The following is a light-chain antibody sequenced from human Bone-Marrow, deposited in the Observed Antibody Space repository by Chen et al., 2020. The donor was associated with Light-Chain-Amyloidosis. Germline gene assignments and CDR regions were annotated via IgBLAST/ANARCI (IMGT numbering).Light chain of an antibody. V-gene: IGKV3-20*01. CDR2: GAS. CDR3: QQYGSSPYT. J-gene: IGKJ2*01. Sequence: EIVLTQSPGTLSLSPGERATLSCRASQSVRSSYLAWYQQKPGQAPRLLIYGASSRATGIPDRFSGSGSGTDFTLTISSLEPEEFAVYYCQQYGSSPYTFGQGTKLEIK. CDR1: QSVRSSY.